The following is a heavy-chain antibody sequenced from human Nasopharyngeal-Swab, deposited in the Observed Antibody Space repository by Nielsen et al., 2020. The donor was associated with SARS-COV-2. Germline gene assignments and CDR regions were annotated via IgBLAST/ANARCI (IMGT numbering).Heavy chain of an antibody. CDR1: GYSFTAYW. CDR3: ARHLFPRGDYYGMDV. D-gene: IGHD2-15*01. V-gene: IGHV5-51*01. Sequence: GESLKISCKGSGYSFTAYWIGGERQMPGKGLEWMGIIYPGDSDTRYSPSFQGQVTISADKSISTAYLQWSSLKASDTAIYYCARHLFPRGDYYGMDVWGQGTTVTVSS. J-gene: IGHJ6*02. CDR2: IYPGDSDT.